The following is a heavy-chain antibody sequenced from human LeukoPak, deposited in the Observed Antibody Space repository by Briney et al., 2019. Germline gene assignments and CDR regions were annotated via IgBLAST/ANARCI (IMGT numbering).Heavy chain of an antibody. CDR1: GFTFSNFA. J-gene: IGHJ5*02. CDR2: ISGSGGST. V-gene: IGHV3-23*01. Sequence: GGSLRLSCAASGFTFSNFAMSWVRQAPGKGLEWVSAISGSGGSTYYADSVKGRFTISRDNSKNTLYLQMNSLRAEDTAVYYCAKDPVVAANYNWFDPWGQGTLVTVSS. D-gene: IGHD2-15*01. CDR3: AKDPVVAANYNWFDP.